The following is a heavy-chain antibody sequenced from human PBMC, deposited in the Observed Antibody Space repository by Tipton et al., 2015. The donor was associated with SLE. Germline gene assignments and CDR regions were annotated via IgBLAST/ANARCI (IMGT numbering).Heavy chain of an antibody. Sequence: TLSLTCTVSGGSISSNYWSWIRQPPGKGLEWIGYIYYSGSTNYNPSLKSRVTISVDTSKNQFSLKLSSVTAADTAVYYCARRRYSSSSRPYWYFDLLGRGTLVTVTS. D-gene: IGHD6-6*01. J-gene: IGHJ2*01. V-gene: IGHV4-59*08. CDR2: IYYSGST. CDR3: ARRRYSSSSRPYWYFDL. CDR1: GGSISSNY.